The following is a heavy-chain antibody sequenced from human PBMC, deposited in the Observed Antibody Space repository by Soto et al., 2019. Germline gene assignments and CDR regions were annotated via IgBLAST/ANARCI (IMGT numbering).Heavy chain of an antibody. CDR1: SISTYY. CDR3: ANRYYDGSGYLHDY. CDR2: IYYLGRT. V-gene: IGHV4-59*01. Sequence: SETLSLTCTVDSISTYYWNWIRQTPGKGLEWIGYIYYLGRTNYNRSLKSRVTISIDMSKNQFSLRLNSVTAADTAVYYCANRYYDGSGYLHDYWGQGILVTVS. J-gene: IGHJ4*02. D-gene: IGHD3-22*01.